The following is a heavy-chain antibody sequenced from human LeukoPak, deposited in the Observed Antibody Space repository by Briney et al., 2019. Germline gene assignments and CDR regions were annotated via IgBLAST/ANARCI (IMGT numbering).Heavy chain of an antibody. CDR1: GGSISSSSYY. Sequence: SETLSLTCTVSGGSISSSSYYWGWIRQPPGKGLEWIGSIYYSGSTYYNPSLKSRVTISVDTSKNQFSLKLSPVTAADTAVYYCASLAHYYDSSGYPDGWYFDLWGRGTLVTVSS. V-gene: IGHV4-39*01. CDR2: IYYSGST. D-gene: IGHD3-22*01. J-gene: IGHJ2*01. CDR3: ASLAHYYDSSGYPDGWYFDL.